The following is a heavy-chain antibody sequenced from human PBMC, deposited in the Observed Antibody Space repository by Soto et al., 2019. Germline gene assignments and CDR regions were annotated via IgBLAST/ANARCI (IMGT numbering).Heavy chain of an antibody. V-gene: IGHV1-2*04. CDR1: GYTFTGYY. J-gene: IGHJ6*03. CDR3: ARDRGYYYYYMDV. CDR2: INPNSGGT. Sequence: ASVKVSCKASGYTFTGYYMHWVRQAPGQGLEWMGWINPNSGGTNYAQKFQGWVTMTRDTSISTAYMELSRLRSDDTAVYYCARDRGYYYYYMDVWGKGTTVTVSS.